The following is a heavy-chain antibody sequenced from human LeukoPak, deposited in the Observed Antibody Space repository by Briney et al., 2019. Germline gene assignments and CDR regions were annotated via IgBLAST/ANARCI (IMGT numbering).Heavy chain of an antibody. CDR1: GFTFSNAW. Sequence: GGSLRLSCAASGFTFSNAWMSWVRQAPGKGLEWVGRIKSKTDGGTTDYAAPVKGRFTISRDDSKNTLYLQMNSLKTEDTAVYYCTTALSANGGDAFDIWGQGTMVTVSS. CDR2: IKSKTDGGTT. D-gene: IGHD3-10*01. J-gene: IGHJ3*02. V-gene: IGHV3-15*01. CDR3: TTALSANGGDAFDI.